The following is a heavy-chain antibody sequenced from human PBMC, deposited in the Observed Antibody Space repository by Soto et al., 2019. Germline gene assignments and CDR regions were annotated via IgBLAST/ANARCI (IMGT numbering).Heavy chain of an antibody. CDR2: IGTAGDT. CDR3: ARADAAAGQYYYYYYGMDV. CDR1: GFTFSSYD. V-gene: IGHV3-13*01. J-gene: IGHJ6*02. Sequence: GGSLRFSCAASGFTFSSYDMHWVRQATGKGLEWVSAIGTAGDTYYPGSVKGRFTISRENAKNSLYLQMNSLRAEDTAVYYCARADAAAGQYYYYYYGMDVWGQGTTVTVSS. D-gene: IGHD6-13*01.